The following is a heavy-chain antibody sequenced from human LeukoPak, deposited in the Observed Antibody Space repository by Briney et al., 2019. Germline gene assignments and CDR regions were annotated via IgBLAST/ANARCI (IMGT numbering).Heavy chain of an antibody. CDR3: AREPTGSWFDP. J-gene: IGHJ5*02. CDR2: IYYSGTT. Sequence: SETLSLTCTVSGGSISSYYWSWIRQPPGEGLEWIGYIYYSGTTNYNPSLKSRVTIPVDTSKNQFSLKLSSVTAADTAVYYCAREPTGSWFDPWGQGTLVTVSS. D-gene: IGHD1-14*01. V-gene: IGHV4-59*01. CDR1: GGSISSYY.